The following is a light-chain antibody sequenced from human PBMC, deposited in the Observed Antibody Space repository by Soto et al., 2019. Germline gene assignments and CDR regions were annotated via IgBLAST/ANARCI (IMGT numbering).Light chain of an antibody. CDR3: QQSYSSPRT. J-gene: IGKJ1*01. CDR2: GAS. CDR1: QSIGTY. Sequence: DIQVTQSPSSLSASVGDRLTITCRASQSIGTYLNWYHQKPGKAPQLLIYGASTLQSGVPSYFSGSGSGTDFTLTISSLQPEDFATYYCQQSYSSPRTFGQGTKVDI. V-gene: IGKV1-39*01.